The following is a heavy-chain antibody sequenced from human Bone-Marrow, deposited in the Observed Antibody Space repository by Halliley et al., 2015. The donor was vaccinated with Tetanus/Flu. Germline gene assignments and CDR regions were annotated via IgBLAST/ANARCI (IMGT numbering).Heavy chain of an antibody. Sequence: SLRLSCAASGFTFSDSYMSWIRQAPGKGLEWLSYISNSGSTIFYADSVKGRFTISRDNAKNSLYLQMNSLRAEDAAVYYCGTSRHNWAIDGYDIWGPGTMVTVSS. V-gene: IGHV3-11*01. CDR1: GFTFSDSY. D-gene: IGHD1-20*01. CDR3: GTSRHNWAIDGYDI. J-gene: IGHJ3*02. CDR2: ISNSGSTI.